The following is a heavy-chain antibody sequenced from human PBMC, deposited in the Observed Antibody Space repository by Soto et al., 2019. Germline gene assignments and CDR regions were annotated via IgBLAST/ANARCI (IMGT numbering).Heavy chain of an antibody. J-gene: IGHJ6*03. V-gene: IGHV3-23*01. CDR3: AKDRPPRYYYYYMDV. CDR2: ISGSGGST. D-gene: IGHD6-6*01. Sequence: GSLRLSCAASGFTFSSYAMSWVRQAPGKGLEWVSAISGSGGSTHYADSVKGRFTISRDNSKNTLYLQMNSLRAEDTAVYYCAKDRPPRYYYYYMDVWGKGTTVTVSS. CDR1: GFTFSSYA.